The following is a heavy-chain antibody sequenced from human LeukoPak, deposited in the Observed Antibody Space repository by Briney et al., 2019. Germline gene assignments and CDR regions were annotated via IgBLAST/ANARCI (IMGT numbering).Heavy chain of an antibody. D-gene: IGHD2-15*01. V-gene: IGHV1-3*01. Sequence: RASVKVSCKASGYSFTTYPMHWVRQAPGQRLEWMGWISAGNGNTKYSQNFQGRVTITRDTSISTAYMELSSLRSEDTAVYYCARVDGSPDYWGQGTLVTVSS. CDR1: GYSFTTYP. J-gene: IGHJ4*02. CDR2: ISAGNGNT. CDR3: ARVDGSPDY.